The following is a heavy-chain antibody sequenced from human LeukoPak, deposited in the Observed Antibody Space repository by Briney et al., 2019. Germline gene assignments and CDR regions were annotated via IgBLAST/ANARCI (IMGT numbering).Heavy chain of an antibody. J-gene: IGHJ3*02. CDR1: DGSISSYY. Sequence: SETLSLTCTVSDGSISSYYWSWIRQPPGKGLEWIRYFYYSGSIKYNPSLKSRVTISVDTSRNQFSLKLSSVTAADTAVYYCARPYSSAWYGAFHIWGQGTKVTVSS. D-gene: IGHD6-19*01. V-gene: IGHV4-59*08. CDR2: FYYSGSI. CDR3: ARPYSSAWYGAFHI.